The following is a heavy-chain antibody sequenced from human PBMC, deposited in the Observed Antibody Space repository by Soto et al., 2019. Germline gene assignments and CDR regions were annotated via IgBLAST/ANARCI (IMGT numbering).Heavy chain of an antibody. CDR3: ARGIKYDYGDYVGYYMDV. Sequence: SETLSLTCTVSGGSISSYYWSWIRQPPGKGLEWIGYIYYSGSTNYNPSLKSRVTISVDTSKNQFSLKLSSVTAADTAVYYCARGIKYDYGDYVGYYMDVWGKGTTVTVSS. J-gene: IGHJ6*03. D-gene: IGHD4-17*01. CDR1: GGSISSYY. V-gene: IGHV4-59*01. CDR2: IYYSGST.